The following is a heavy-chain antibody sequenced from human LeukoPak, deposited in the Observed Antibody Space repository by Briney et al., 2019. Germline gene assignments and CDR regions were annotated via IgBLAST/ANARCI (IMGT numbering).Heavy chain of an antibody. J-gene: IGHJ4*02. CDR3: ARDVSVGPNAYYFDY. D-gene: IGHD1-26*01. V-gene: IGHV3-48*02. CDR1: GLTLSSYS. CDR2: TSSSTSTI. Sequence: GGSLRLSCAASGLTLSSYSMNWVRQAPGKGLEWVSYTSSSTSTIYYADSVKSRFTISRDNAKNSLYLQMNSLRDEDTAVYYCARDVSVGPNAYYFDYWGQGTLVTVSS.